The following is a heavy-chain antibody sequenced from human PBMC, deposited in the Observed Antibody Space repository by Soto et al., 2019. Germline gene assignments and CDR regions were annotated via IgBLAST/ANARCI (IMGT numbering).Heavy chain of an antibody. CDR3: ARNIYNWNYWRNYYYMDV. D-gene: IGHD1-7*01. CDR1: GFTFSSYW. V-gene: IGHV3-7*01. CDR2: IKQDGSEK. Sequence: EVQLVESGGGLVQPVGSLRLSCAASGFTFSSYWMSWVRQAPGKGLEWVANIKQDGSEKYYVDSVKGRFTISRDNAKNSLYLQMNSLRAEDTAVYYCARNIYNWNYWRNYYYMDVWGKGTTVTVSS. J-gene: IGHJ6*03.